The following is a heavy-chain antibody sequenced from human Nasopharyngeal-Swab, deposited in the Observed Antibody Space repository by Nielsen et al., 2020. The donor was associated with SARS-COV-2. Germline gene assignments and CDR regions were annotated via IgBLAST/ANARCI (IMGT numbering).Heavy chain of an antibody. CDR2: IYHTGST. Sequence: SEILSPTCSVSGDSISRGDYYWSWIRQSPVKGLEWIGYIYHTGSTSYNPSLRTRVIISSDGSKNQFSLRLSSMTAADTAMYYCAGRRGPAYYYYMDVWGKGTPVTVSS. CDR1: GDSISRGDYY. J-gene: IGHJ6*03. CDR3: AGRRGPAYYYYMDV. V-gene: IGHV4-30-4*01.